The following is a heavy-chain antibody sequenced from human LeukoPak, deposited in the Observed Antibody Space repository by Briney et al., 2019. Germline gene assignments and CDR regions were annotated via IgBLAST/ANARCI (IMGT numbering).Heavy chain of an antibody. D-gene: IGHD6-6*01. CDR1: GGTFSSYT. J-gene: IGHJ5*02. Sequence: SVKVSCKASGGTFSSYTISWVRQAPGQGLEWMGRIIPILGIANYAQKFQGRVTITADKSTSTAYMELSSLRSEDTAVYYCARDLSIAARNWFDPRGQGTLVTVSS. V-gene: IGHV1-69*04. CDR2: IIPILGIA. CDR3: ARDLSIAARNWFDP.